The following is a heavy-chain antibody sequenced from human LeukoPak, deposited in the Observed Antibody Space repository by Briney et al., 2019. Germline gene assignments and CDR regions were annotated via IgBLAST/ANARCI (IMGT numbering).Heavy chain of an antibody. V-gene: IGHV4-59*08. D-gene: IGHD2-2*01. J-gene: IGHJ6*02. Sequence: SETLSLTCTVSGGSISSYYWSWIRQPPGKGLGWIGYIYYSGSTNYNPSLKSRVTISVDTSKNQFSLKLSPVTAADTAVYYCARHGSPGVVPAAARYGMDVWGQGTTVTVSS. CDR3: ARHGSPGVVPAAARYGMDV. CDR2: IYYSGST. CDR1: GGSISSYY.